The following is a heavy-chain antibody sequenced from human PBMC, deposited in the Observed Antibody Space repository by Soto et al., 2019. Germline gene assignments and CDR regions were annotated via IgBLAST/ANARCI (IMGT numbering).Heavy chain of an antibody. Sequence: SVKVSCKAPGGTFSSYTISWVRQAPGQGLEWMGRIIPILGIANYAQKFQGRVTITADKSTSTAYMELSSLRSEDTAVYYCARDRGTVQLERSTDYWGQGTLVTVSS. CDR2: IIPILGIA. CDR3: ARDRGTVQLERSTDY. J-gene: IGHJ4*02. V-gene: IGHV1-69*04. CDR1: GGTFSSYT. D-gene: IGHD1-1*01.